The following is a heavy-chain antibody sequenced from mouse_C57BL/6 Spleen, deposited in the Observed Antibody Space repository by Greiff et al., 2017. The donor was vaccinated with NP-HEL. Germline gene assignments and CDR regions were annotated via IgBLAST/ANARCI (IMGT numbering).Heavy chain of an antibody. CDR3: ERHEAGSSHYYYAMDY. J-gene: IGHJ4*01. V-gene: IGHV1-62-2*01. CDR1: GYTFTEYS. D-gene: IGHD1-1*01. Sequence: QVQLQQSGAELVKPGASVKLSCKASGYTFTEYSIHWVKQRSGQGLEWIGWFYPGSGSIKYNEKFKDKATLTAAKSSSTVYMELSRLTSEDSAVYFCERHEAGSSHYYYAMDYWGQGTSVTVSS. CDR2: FYPGSGSI.